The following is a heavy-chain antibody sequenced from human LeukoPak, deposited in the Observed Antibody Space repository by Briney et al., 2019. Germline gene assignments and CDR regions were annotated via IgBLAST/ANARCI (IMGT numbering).Heavy chain of an antibody. Sequence: GGSLRLSCAASGFTFSSYWMHWVRQAPGKGLVWVSRINSDGSSTSYADSVKGRFTISRDNAKNTLYLQMNSLRAEDTAVYYCAKQLGYCSDGSCYFPYWGQGTLVTVSS. CDR2: INSDGSST. CDR3: AKQLGYCSDGSCYFPY. CDR1: GFTFSSYW. V-gene: IGHV3-74*01. D-gene: IGHD2-15*01. J-gene: IGHJ4*02.